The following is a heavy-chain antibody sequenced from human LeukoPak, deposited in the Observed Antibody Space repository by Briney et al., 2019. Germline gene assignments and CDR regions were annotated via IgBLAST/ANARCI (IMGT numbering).Heavy chain of an antibody. D-gene: IGHD1-26*01. CDR1: GFTFSSYG. CDR2: ISGSGGST. CDR3: AKDRSLNGAWYSGSYSPYYFDY. J-gene: IGHJ4*02. V-gene: IGHV3-23*01. Sequence: GGSLRLSCAASGFTFSSYGMSWVRQAPGKGLEWVSAISGSGGSTYYADSVKGRFTISRDNSKNTLYLQMNSLRAEDTAVYYCAKDRSLNGAWYSGSYSPYYFDYWGQGTLVTVSS.